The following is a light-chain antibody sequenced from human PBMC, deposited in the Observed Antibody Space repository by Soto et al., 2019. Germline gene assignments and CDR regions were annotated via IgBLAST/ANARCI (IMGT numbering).Light chain of an antibody. CDR1: QSISSW. Sequence: DIQMTQSPSTLSGSVGYRVSITCRVSQSISSWLAWYQQKPGKAPKLLIYDASSLESGVPSRFSGSGSGTEFILTINSLQPDDFATYCCQHYGGMWAFGQGSKVDI. J-gene: IGKJ1*01. CDR3: QHYGGMWA. V-gene: IGKV1-5*01. CDR2: DAS.